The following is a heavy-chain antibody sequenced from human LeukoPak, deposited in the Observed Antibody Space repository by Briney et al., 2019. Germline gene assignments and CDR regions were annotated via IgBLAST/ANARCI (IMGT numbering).Heavy chain of an antibody. J-gene: IGHJ4*02. CDR2: FDPEDGET. V-gene: IGHV1-24*01. Sequence: ASVKVSCKVSGYTLTELSMHWVRQAPGKGLEWMGGFDPEDGETIYAQKFQGRVTMTEDTSTDTAYMELSSLRSEDTAVYYCATVDIVAVVAAPEYYFDYWGQGTLVTVSS. CDR3: ATVDIVAVVAAPEYYFDY. CDR1: GYTLTELS. D-gene: IGHD2-15*01.